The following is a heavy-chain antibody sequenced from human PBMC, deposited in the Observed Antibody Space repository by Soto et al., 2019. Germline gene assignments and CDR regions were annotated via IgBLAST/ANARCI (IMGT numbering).Heavy chain of an antibody. Sequence: ASVKVSCKASGYTFTSYDINWARQATGQGLEWMGWMNPNSGNTGYAQKFQGRVTMTRNTSISTAYMELSSLRSEDTAVYYCARVGGYSGYVLSWGQGTLVTVSS. J-gene: IGHJ4*02. V-gene: IGHV1-8*01. CDR1: GYTFTSYD. D-gene: IGHD5-12*01. CDR2: MNPNSGNT. CDR3: ARVGGYSGYVLS.